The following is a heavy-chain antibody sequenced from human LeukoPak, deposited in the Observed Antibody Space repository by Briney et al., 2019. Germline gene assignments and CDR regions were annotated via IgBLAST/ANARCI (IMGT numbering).Heavy chain of an antibody. CDR1: GFTFSSYA. J-gene: IGHJ4*02. Sequence: GGSLRLSCAASGFTFSSYAMSWVRQAPGKGLEWVSAISGSGGSTYYADSVKGRFTISRDNSKNTLYLQMNSLRAEDTAIYYCANRGSGYYYFDYWGQGTLVTVSS. CDR2: ISGSGGST. V-gene: IGHV3-23*01. CDR3: ANRGSGYYYFDY. D-gene: IGHD3-10*01.